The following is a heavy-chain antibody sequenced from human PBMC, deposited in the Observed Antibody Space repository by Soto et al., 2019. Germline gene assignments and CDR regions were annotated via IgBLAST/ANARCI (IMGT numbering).Heavy chain of an antibody. Sequence: PSETLSLTCAVYGGSFSGYYWSWIRQPPGKGLEWIGEINHSGSTNYNPSLKSRVTISVDTSKNQFSLKLSSVTAADTAVYYCARRYSLTIFGVVTKYYFDNWGPGTLVTVSS. CDR1: GGSFSGYY. D-gene: IGHD3-3*01. CDR3: ARRYSLTIFGVVTKYYFDN. CDR2: INHSGST. V-gene: IGHV4-34*01. J-gene: IGHJ4*02.